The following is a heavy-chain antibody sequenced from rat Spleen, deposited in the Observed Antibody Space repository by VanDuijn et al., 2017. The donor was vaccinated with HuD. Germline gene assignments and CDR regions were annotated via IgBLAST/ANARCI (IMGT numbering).Heavy chain of an antibody. CDR3: ASQRTMID. V-gene: IGHV5-22*01. CDR2: ISYEGSST. CDR1: GFTFSDYY. Sequence: EVQLVESGGGLVQPGRSLKLSCAASGFTFSDYYMAWVRQAPKKGLEWVASISYEGSSTYYGDSVKGRFTLSRANAKSTLYLQMNSLRSEDTAHYYCASQRTMIDWGQGVMVTVSS. D-gene: IGHD1-12*01. J-gene: IGHJ2*01.